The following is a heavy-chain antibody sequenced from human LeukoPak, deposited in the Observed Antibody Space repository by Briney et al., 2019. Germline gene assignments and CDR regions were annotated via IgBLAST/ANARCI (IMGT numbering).Heavy chain of an antibody. J-gene: IGHJ3*02. Sequence: ASVKVSCKASGYTFTSYGISWVRQAPGQGLEWMGWISAYNGNTNYAQKLQGRVTMTTDTSTSTAYMELRSLRSDDTAVYYCARDHCSSTSCYFVPGGGYAFDIWGQGTMVTVSS. CDR3: ARDHCSSTSCYFVPGGGYAFDI. D-gene: IGHD2-2*01. CDR2: ISAYNGNT. CDR1: GYTFTSYG. V-gene: IGHV1-18*01.